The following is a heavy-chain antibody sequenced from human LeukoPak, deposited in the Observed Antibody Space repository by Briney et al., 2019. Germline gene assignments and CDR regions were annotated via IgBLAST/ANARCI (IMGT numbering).Heavy chain of an antibody. CDR1: GGSFSGYY. CDR2: TNHSGST. Sequence: SETLSLTCAVYGGSFSGYYWSWIRQPPGKGLEWIGETNHSGSTNYNPSLKSRVTISVDTSKNQFSLKLSSVTAADTAVYYCARHFDDNRGYYYMDVWGKGTTVTVSS. D-gene: IGHD1-14*01. J-gene: IGHJ6*03. CDR3: ARHFDDNRGYYYMDV. V-gene: IGHV4-34*01.